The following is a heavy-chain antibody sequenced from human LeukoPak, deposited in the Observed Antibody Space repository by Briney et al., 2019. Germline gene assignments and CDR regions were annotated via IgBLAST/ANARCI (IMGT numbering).Heavy chain of an antibody. CDR1: GYTFTGYY. V-gene: IGHV1-2*02. J-gene: IGHJ4*02. D-gene: IGHD2-8*01. CDR2: INPNSGGT. Sequence: ASVKVSCKASGYTFTGYYMHWVRQAPGQGLEWMGWINPNSGGTNYAQKFQGRVTMTRDTSISTAYMELSRLRSDDTAVYYCARDQLVYATYFDYWGQGTLVTVSS. CDR3: ARDQLVYATYFDY.